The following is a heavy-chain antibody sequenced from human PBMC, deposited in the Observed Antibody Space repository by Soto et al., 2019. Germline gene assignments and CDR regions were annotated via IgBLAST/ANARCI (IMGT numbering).Heavy chain of an antibody. V-gene: IGHV1-18*01. CDR2: ISAYNGNT. J-gene: IGHJ4*02. CDR3: ARDGLGYYYDSSGYYPDY. Sequence: QVQLVQSGAEVKKPGASVKVSCKASGYTFTSYGISWVRQAPGQGLEWMGWISAYNGNTNYAQKLQGRVTMTTDTSTSTAYMELSSLSSDDTAVYYCARDGLGYYYDSSGYYPDYWGQGTLVTVSS. D-gene: IGHD3-22*01. CDR1: GYTFTSYG.